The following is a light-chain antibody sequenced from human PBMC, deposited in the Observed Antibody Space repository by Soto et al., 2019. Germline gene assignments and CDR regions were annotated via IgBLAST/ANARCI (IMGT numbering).Light chain of an antibody. Sequence: AIQLTQSPSSLSASVGDRVTITCRASQGIRNDLGWYQQKPGKAPKFLIYAASSLQSGVPSRFSGTGSGTDFTLTISSLQPEDFATYYCLQDYNYPVTLGQGTKVEIK. CDR3: LQDYNYPVT. V-gene: IGKV1-6*01. J-gene: IGKJ1*01. CDR2: AAS. CDR1: QGIRND.